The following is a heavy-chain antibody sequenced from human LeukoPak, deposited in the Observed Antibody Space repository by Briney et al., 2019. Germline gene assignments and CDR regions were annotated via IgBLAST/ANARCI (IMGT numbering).Heavy chain of an antibody. CDR1: GFSFSDFY. D-gene: IGHD5-24*01. CDR3: ATLNTDGWYFDN. Sequence: GSLRLSCTASGFSFSDFYMSWIRQPPGKGLEWIGSIYYSGSTYYNPSLKSRVTISVDTSKNQFSLKLGSVTAADAAVYYCATLNTDGWYFDNWGQGTLVTVSS. J-gene: IGHJ4*02. CDR2: IYYSGST. V-gene: IGHV4-39*01.